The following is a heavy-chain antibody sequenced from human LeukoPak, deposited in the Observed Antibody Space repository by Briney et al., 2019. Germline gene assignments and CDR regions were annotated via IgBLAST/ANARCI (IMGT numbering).Heavy chain of an antibody. D-gene: IGHD4-17*01. V-gene: IGHV1-69*13. CDR2: IIPIFGTA. Sequence: SVKVSCKASGYTFTSYGSNWVRQAPGQGLEWMGGIIPIFGTANYAQKFQGRVTITADESTSTAYMELSSLRSEDTAVYYCARAFMTTVTRYYFDYWGQGTLVTVSS. CDR3: ARAFMTTVTRYYFDY. CDR1: GYTFTSYG. J-gene: IGHJ4*02.